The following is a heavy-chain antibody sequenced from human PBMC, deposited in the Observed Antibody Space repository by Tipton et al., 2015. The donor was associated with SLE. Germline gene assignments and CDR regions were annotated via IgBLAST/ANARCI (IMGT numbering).Heavy chain of an antibody. CDR3: ARGATLFGGGTGDSFDI. CDR2: PYYDGTT. D-gene: IGHD3-3*01. Sequence: LRLSCTVSGGSISSYYWSWIRQPPGKGLEWIGYPYYDGTTDSNPSLKSRVTVSVDTSKNQFSLKLTSVTAADSALYYCARGATLFGGGTGDSFDIWGRGTMVTVSS. J-gene: IGHJ3*02. CDR1: GGSISSYY. V-gene: IGHV4-59*01.